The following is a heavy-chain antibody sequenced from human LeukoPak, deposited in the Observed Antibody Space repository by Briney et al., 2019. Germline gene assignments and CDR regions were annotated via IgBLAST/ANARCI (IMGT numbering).Heavy chain of an antibody. V-gene: IGHV3-30*02. J-gene: IGHJ4*02. D-gene: IGHD3-3*01. Sequence: GGSLRLSCAASGFTFSSYGLHWVRQAPGKGLEWVAFIRYDGSNKYYADSVKGRFTISRDNSKNTLYLQMNSLRAEDTAAYYCAKDGRLSYYDFWSGYYPLDYWGQGTLVTVSS. CDR1: GFTFSSYG. CDR2: IRYDGSNK. CDR3: AKDGRLSYYDFWSGYYPLDY.